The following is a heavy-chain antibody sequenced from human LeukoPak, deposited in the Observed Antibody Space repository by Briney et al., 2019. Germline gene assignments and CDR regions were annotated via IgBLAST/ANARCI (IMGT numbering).Heavy chain of an antibody. CDR3: ARQCSSGVNCLIDY. CDR1: GDSISTYF. CDR2: IHYSGST. D-gene: IGHD4-23*01. V-gene: IGHV4-59*01. J-gene: IGHJ4*02. Sequence: SETLSLTCSVSGDSISTYFWSWIRQPPGRGLEWIGYIHYSGSTSYNPSLKSRVTISVDTSKNQFSLKLSSVTAADTAVYYCARQCSSGVNCLIDYWGQGTLVTVSS.